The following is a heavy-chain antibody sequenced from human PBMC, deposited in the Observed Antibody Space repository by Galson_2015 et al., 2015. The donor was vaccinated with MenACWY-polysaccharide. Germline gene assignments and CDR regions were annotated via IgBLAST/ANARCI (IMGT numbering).Heavy chain of an antibody. J-gene: IGHJ6*02. CDR2: TYYKSKWYS. V-gene: IGHV6-1*01. D-gene: IGHD3-22*01. CDR1: GDSVSSDTAA. Sequence: CAISGDSVSSDTAAWTWIRQSPSGGLEWLGRTYYKSKWYSDYALSVEGRITINPDTSKNQFSLHLNSVTPEDTAVYYCARVRYYSDSSGYRQWVYYYYGLDVWGLGTAVIVS. CDR3: ARVRYYSDSSGYRQWVYYYYGLDV.